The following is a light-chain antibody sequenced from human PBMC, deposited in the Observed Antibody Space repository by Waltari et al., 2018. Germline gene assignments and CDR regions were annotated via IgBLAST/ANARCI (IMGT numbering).Light chain of an antibody. V-gene: IGKV1-27*01. CDR3: QKYDSVPLT. Sequence: DIQMTQSPSSLSASVNDRVTITCRASQGIRNYLAWYQQKPGKVPKLLIYAASALQSGVPSRFSGSGSGTDFTLTISSLQPEDVATYYCQKYDSVPLTFGPGTKVDIK. CDR2: AAS. CDR1: QGIRNY. J-gene: IGKJ3*01.